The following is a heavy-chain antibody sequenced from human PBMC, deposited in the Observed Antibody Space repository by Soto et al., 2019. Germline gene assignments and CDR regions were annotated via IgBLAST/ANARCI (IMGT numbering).Heavy chain of an antibody. D-gene: IGHD2-15*01. CDR2: IIPIFGTA. CDR1: GGTFSSYA. J-gene: IGHJ6*02. CDR3: ATLSGGSWYYYYGIDV. Sequence: QVQLVQSGAEVKKPGSSVKVSCKASGGTFSSYAISWVRQAPGQGLEWMGGIIPIFGTANYAQKFQGRVRITADHSTSTGYMELSSRRSEDSAVCYCATLSGGSWYYYYGIDVWGQGATVTVSS. V-gene: IGHV1-69*12.